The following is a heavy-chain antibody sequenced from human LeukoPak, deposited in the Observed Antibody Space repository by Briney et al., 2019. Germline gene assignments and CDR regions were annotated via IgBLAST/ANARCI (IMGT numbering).Heavy chain of an antibody. Sequence: PSEPLTLACTVSGHSVNSGTDYWSWIRQPPGKGLEWIGYIYYSGSTNYNPSLKSRVTISVDTSKNQFSLKLSSVTAADTAVYYCARDVRLSTFDPWGQGTLVTVSS. D-gene: IGHD2-2*01. J-gene: IGHJ5*02. CDR2: IYYSGST. CDR3: ARDVRLSTFDP. CDR1: GHSVNSGTDY. V-gene: IGHV4-61*01.